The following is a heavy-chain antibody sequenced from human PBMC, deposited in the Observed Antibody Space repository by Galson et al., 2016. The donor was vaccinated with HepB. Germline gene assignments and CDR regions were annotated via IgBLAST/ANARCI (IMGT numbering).Heavy chain of an antibody. D-gene: IGHD6-25*01. Sequence: SVKVSCKASGFTLTSYAIKWVRQAPGQRLEWMGWINVGNGNTKYSEKFQGRVTITRDTSASTAYMELTSLTSDATAIYYCATSTGYRSGWGAFDIWGQGTMVTVSS. J-gene: IGHJ3*02. V-gene: IGHV1-3*01. CDR3: ATSTGYRSGWGAFDI. CDR2: INVGNGNT. CDR1: GFTLTSYA.